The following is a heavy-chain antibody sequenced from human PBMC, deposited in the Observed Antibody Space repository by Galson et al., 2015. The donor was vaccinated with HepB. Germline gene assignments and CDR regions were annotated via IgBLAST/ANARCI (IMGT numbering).Heavy chain of an antibody. CDR2: INPNSGGT. V-gene: IGHV1-2*02. CDR1: GYTFTGYY. J-gene: IGHJ5*02. CDR3: ARPGGSWGWYSGSEECFDP. Sequence: SVKVSCKASGYTFTGYYMHWVRQAPGQGLEWMGWINPNSGGTNYALKLQGRVTMTTDTSTSTAYMELRSLTSDDTAVYYCARPGGSWGWYSGSEECFDPWGQGTLVTVSS. D-gene: IGHD1-26*01.